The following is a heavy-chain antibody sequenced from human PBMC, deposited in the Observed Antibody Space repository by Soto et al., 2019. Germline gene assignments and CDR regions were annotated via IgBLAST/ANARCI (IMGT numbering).Heavy chain of an antibody. D-gene: IGHD2-15*01. CDR1: GGSISSGGYY. J-gene: IGHJ4*02. CDR3: ARDNHRVESCSGGSCYDY. CDR2: IYYSGST. V-gene: IGHV4-31*03. Sequence: QVQLQESGPGLVKPSQTLSLTCTVSGGSISSGGYYWSWIRQHPGKGLEWIGYIYYSGSTYYNPSLKSRVTISVDTSKNQFSLKLSSVTAADTAVYYCARDNHRVESCSGGSCYDYWGQGTLVTVSS.